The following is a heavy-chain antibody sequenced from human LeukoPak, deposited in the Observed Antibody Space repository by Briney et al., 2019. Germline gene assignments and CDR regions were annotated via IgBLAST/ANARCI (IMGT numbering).Heavy chain of an antibody. J-gene: IGHJ4*02. CDR3: AKDMTGYPSY. CDR2: ISLSGGST. D-gene: IGHD3-9*01. V-gene: IGHV3-23*01. Sequence: GGSLRLSCAASGFTFSSYAMSWVPQAPGKGLECVSVISLSGGSTYYADSVKGRFTISRDNSKNTLYLQMDSLRAEDTAVYYCAKDMTGYPSYWGQGTLVTVSS. CDR1: GFTFSSYA.